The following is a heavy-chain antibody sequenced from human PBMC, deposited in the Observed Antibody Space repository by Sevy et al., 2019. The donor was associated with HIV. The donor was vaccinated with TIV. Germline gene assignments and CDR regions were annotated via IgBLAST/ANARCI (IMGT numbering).Heavy chain of an antibody. Sequence: ASVKVSCKASGGTFSSYAISWVRQAPGQGLEWMGGIIPIFGTANYAQKFQGRVTITADESTSTAYMELSSLRSEDTAVYYCAITPPDFWSGYSSYYYYGMDVWGQGTTVTVSS. J-gene: IGHJ6*02. D-gene: IGHD3-3*01. CDR3: AITPPDFWSGYSSYYYYGMDV. V-gene: IGHV1-69*13. CDR2: IIPIFGTA. CDR1: GGTFSSYA.